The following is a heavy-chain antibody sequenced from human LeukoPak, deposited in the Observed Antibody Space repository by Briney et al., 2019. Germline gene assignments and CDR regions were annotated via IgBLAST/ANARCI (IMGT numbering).Heavy chain of an antibody. CDR1: GYTFTSYY. V-gene: IGHV1-46*01. CDR2: INPSGGST. CDR3: ARDLGSWYGGY. Sequence: ASVKVSCKASGYTFTSYYMHWVRQAPGQGLEWMGIINPSGGSTSYAQKFQGRATMTRDTSTSTVYMELSSLRSEDTAVYYCARDLGSWYGGYWGQGTLVTVSS. J-gene: IGHJ4*02. D-gene: IGHD6-13*01.